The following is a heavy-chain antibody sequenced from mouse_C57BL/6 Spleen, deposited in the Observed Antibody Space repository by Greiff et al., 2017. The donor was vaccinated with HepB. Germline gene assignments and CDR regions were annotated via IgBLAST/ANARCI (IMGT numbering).Heavy chain of an antibody. D-gene: IGHD2-3*01. Sequence: VQLQQSGAELVKPGASVKLSCKASGYTFTSYWMHWVKQRPGQGLEWIGMIHPNSGSTNYNEKFKSKATLTVDKSSSTAYMQLSSLTSEDSAVYYCARSLYDGYKAYWGQGTLVTVSA. CDR1: GYTFTSYW. CDR3: ARSLYDGYKAY. CDR2: IHPNSGST. V-gene: IGHV1-64*01. J-gene: IGHJ3*01.